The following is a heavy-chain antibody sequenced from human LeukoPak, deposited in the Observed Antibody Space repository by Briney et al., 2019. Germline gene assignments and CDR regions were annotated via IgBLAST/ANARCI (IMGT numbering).Heavy chain of an antibody. CDR3: ARHTDSSGWYFDY. J-gene: IGHJ4*02. CDR1: GGTFSSYA. V-gene: IGHV1-69*06. CDR2: IIPIFGTA. D-gene: IGHD6-19*01. Sequence: ASVTVSCKASGGTFSSYAISWVRQAPGQGLEWMGGIIPIFGTANYAQKFQGRVTITADKSTSTAYMELSSLRSEDTAVYYCARHTDSSGWYFDYWGQGTLVTVSS.